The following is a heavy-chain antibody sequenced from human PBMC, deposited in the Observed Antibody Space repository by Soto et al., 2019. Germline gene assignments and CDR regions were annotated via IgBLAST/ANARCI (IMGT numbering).Heavy chain of an antibody. V-gene: IGHV3-21*01. Sequence: GGSLRVSCAASGFTFRRYRMNWGRQAPGKGLEWVSSISSSSSYIYYADSVKGRFTISRDNAKNSLYLQMNSLRAEDTAVYYCARILYSSSYPFVYWGQTTLVTVS. CDR3: ARILYSSSYPFVY. CDR2: ISSSSSYI. J-gene: IGHJ4*02. CDR1: GFTFRRYR. D-gene: IGHD6-6*01.